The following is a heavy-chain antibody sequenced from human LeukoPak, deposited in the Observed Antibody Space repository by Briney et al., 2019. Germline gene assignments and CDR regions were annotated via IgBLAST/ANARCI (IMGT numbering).Heavy chain of an antibody. CDR2: IYYSGNT. CDR1: NDSINNYY. J-gene: IGHJ4*02. V-gene: IGHV4-59*01. Sequence: SETLSLTCTVSNDSINNYYWSWIRQPPGKGLEWIGYIYYSGNTNYNPSLKSRVTISLDTSKNQFSLKLSSVTAADTAVYYCARKCNGYGGWIDYWAQGTLVTVSS. D-gene: IGHD5-12*01. CDR3: ARKCNGYGGWIDY.